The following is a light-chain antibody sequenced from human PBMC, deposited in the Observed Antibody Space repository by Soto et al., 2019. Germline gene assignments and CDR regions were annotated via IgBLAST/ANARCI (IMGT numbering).Light chain of an antibody. V-gene: IGLV1-44*01. J-gene: IGLJ3*02. Sequence: QSVLTQPPSASGAPGQRVTISCSGSSSNIGSNTVNWYQQLPGTAPKLHIYSNNQRPSGVPDRLSGSKSGTSASLAISGLQSEDEADYYCAAWDDSLNGPVFGGGTKLTVL. CDR1: SSNIGSNT. CDR3: AAWDDSLNGPV. CDR2: SNN.